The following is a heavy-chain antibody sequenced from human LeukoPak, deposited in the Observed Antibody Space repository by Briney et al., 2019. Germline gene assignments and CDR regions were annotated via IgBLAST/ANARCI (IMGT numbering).Heavy chain of an antibody. CDR3: AKQSGVGATVDFDY. J-gene: IGHJ4*02. D-gene: IGHD1-26*01. CDR2: ISGSGGST. Sequence: GGSLRLSCAASGFTFSSYAMSWVRQAPGKGLAWVLAISGSGGSTYYADSVKGRFTISRDNSKNTLYLQMNSLRAEDTAVYYCAKQSGVGATVDFDYWGQGTLVTVSS. V-gene: IGHV3-23*01. CDR1: GFTFSSYA.